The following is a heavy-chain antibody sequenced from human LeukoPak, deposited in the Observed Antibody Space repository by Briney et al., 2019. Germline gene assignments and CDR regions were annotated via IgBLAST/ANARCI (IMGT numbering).Heavy chain of an antibody. Sequence: PSETLSLTCTVSGYSSSSGYYWGWVRPPPGKGLEWIGSIYHSGKTFYNPSLKSRVTISVDTSKNQFSLKLTSVTAADTAVYYCASLYLPATRFAYWGQGTLVTVSS. CDR3: ASLYLPATRFAY. J-gene: IGHJ4*02. D-gene: IGHD5-24*01. V-gene: IGHV4-38-2*02. CDR1: GYSSSSGYY. CDR2: IYHSGKT.